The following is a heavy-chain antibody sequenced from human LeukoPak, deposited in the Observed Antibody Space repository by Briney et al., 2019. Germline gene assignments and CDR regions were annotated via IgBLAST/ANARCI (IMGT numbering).Heavy chain of an antibody. D-gene: IGHD3-10*01. CDR2: ISSSSSYI. V-gene: IGHV3-21*01. J-gene: IGHJ4*02. CDR1: GFTFSSYS. CDR3: ARDPRLTGSGFDY. Sequence: PGGSLRLSCAASGFTFSSYSMNWVRQAPGKGLEWVSSISSSSSYIYYADSVKGRFTISRDNAKNSLYLQMNSLRAEDTAVYHCARDPRLTGSGFDYWGQGTLVTVSS.